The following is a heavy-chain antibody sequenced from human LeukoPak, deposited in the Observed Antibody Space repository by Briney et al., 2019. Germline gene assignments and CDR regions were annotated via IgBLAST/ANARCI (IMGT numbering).Heavy chain of an antibody. J-gene: IGHJ5*02. CDR1: GGSISSYY. Sequence: PSETLSLTCTVSGGSISSYYWSWIRQPPWKGLEWIGYIYYSGSTNYNPSLKSRVTISVDTSKNQFSLKLSSVTAADTAVYYCARSSLWFGELNWFDPWGQGTLVTVSS. CDR3: ARSSLWFGELNWFDP. CDR2: IYYSGST. D-gene: IGHD3-10*01. V-gene: IGHV4-59*08.